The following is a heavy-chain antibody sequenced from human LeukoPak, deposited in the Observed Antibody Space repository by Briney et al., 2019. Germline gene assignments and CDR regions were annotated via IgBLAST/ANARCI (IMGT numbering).Heavy chain of an antibody. CDR3: ARAGESSGYYQRPRFDY. J-gene: IGHJ4*02. CDR1: GGSISSYY. Sequence: SETLSLTCTVSGGSISSYYWSWIRQPPGKGLEWIGYIYYSGSTNYNPSLKSRVTISVDTSKNQFSLKLSSMTAADTAVYYCARAGESSGYYQRPRFDYWGQGTLVTVSS. V-gene: IGHV4-59*12. D-gene: IGHD3-22*01. CDR2: IYYSGST.